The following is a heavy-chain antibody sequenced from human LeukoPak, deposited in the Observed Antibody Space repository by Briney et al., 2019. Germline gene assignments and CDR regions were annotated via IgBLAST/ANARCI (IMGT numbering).Heavy chain of an antibody. CDR3: ARGGSWYDGGAFDI. CDR2: TYYRSKWYN. Sequence: SQTLSLTCAISGDSVSSNSAAWNWMRQSPSRGLEWLGSTYYRSKWYNDYAVSVKSRITINPDTSKNQFSLQLNSVTPEDTAVYYCARGGSWYDGGAFDIWGQGTMVTVSS. D-gene: IGHD6-13*01. V-gene: IGHV6-1*01. CDR1: GDSVSSNSAA. J-gene: IGHJ3*02.